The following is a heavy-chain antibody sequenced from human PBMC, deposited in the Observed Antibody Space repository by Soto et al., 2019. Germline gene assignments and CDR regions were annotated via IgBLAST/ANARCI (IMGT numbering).Heavy chain of an antibody. V-gene: IGHV3-11*01. CDR1: GFTFSDYY. Sequence: PGGSLSLSCAASGFTFSDYYMSWIRQAPGKGLEWVSYISSSDSIIYYADSVKGRFTISRDNAKNSLYLQMNSLRAEDTAVYYCARDLGYYDSSGYFDYWGQGTLVTVSS. D-gene: IGHD3-22*01. CDR2: ISSSDSII. J-gene: IGHJ4*02. CDR3: ARDLGYYDSSGYFDY.